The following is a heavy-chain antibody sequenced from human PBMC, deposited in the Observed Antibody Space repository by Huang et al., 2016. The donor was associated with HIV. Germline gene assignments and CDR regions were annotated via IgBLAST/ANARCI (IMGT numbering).Heavy chain of an antibody. V-gene: IGHV3-30*04. Sequence: QVQLVESGGGVVQPGRSLRLPCVASGFSFSNYAVHWVRQAPGKGLEWVAVISYDGTRKYYADSVKGRFTVSRDNSKNTAYVQMNNPRGGDTAVYYCARAPEFGNYEFDQWGLGTLVTVSS. J-gene: IGHJ4*02. CDR3: ARAPEFGNYEFDQ. D-gene: IGHD4-4*01. CDR1: GFSFSNYA. CDR2: ISYDGTRK.